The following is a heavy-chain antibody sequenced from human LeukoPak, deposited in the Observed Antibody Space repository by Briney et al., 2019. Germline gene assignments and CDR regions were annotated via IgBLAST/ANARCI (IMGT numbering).Heavy chain of an antibody. D-gene: IGHD5-12*01. Sequence: GASVKVSCKASGYTFTGYYMHWVRQAPGQGLEWMGWINPNSGGTNYAQKFQGRVTMTRNTSISTAYMELSSLRSEDTAVYYCARGGGHIVATSTRWGYGMDVWGQGTTVTVSS. V-gene: IGHV1-2*02. CDR1: GYTFTGYY. J-gene: IGHJ6*02. CDR3: ARGGGHIVATSTRWGYGMDV. CDR2: INPNSGGT.